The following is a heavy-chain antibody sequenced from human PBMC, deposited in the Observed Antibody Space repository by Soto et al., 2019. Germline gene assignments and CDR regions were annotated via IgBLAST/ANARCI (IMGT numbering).Heavy chain of an antibody. CDR3: ARALRSRVRGVIHYYYYMDV. J-gene: IGHJ6*03. V-gene: IGHV1-8*01. CDR2: MNPNSGNT. Sequence: ASVKVSCKASGYTFTSYDINWVRQATGQGLEWMGWMNPNSGNTGYAQKFQGRVTMTRNTSISTAYMELSSLRSEDTAVYYCARALRSRVRGVIHYYYYMDVWGKGTTVTVSS. CDR1: GYTFTSYD. D-gene: IGHD3-10*01.